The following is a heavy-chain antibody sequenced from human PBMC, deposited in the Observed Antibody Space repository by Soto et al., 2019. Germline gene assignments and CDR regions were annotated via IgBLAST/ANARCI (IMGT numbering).Heavy chain of an antibody. Sequence: GGSLRLSCAASGFTFSSYGMHWVRQAPGKGLEWVAVIWYDGSNKYYADSVKGRFTISRDNSKNTLYLQMNSLRAEDTAVYYCARGLRVLLWFGGSLGMDVWGQGTTVTVSS. J-gene: IGHJ6*02. CDR1: GFTFSSYG. V-gene: IGHV3-33*01. CDR2: IWYDGSNK. CDR3: ARGLRVLLWFGGSLGMDV. D-gene: IGHD3-10*01.